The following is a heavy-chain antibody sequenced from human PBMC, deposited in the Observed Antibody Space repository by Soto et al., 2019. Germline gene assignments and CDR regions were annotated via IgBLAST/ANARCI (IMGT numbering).Heavy chain of an antibody. Sequence: GGSLRLSCAASGFTFSSYSMNWVRQAPGKGLEWVSSISSSSSYIYYADSVKGRFTISRDNAKNSLYLQMNSLRAEDTAVYYCARVRFIGDYPDYWGQGTLVTVSS. D-gene: IGHD4-17*01. CDR2: ISSSSSYI. CDR1: GFTFSSYS. CDR3: ARVRFIGDYPDY. J-gene: IGHJ4*02. V-gene: IGHV3-21*01.